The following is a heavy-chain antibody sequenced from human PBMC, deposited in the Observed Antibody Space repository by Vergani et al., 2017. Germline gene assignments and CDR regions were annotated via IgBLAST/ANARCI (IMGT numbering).Heavy chain of an antibody. CDR1: GAAIKDFY. Sequence: QVQLQESGPGLVKPSETLSLTCTVSGAAIKDFYWSWFRQPPGKGLEWIGYVYYTGSTTYNPSLKSRVTISVDTSNNQFSLRMTSLTAADTAIYYCARDRDLYCRSTTSCHNWFDPRGQGSLVTVSS. J-gene: IGHJ5*02. V-gene: IGHV4-59*01. CDR2: VYYTGST. D-gene: IGHD2/OR15-2a*01. CDR3: ARDRDLYCRSTTSCHNWFDP.